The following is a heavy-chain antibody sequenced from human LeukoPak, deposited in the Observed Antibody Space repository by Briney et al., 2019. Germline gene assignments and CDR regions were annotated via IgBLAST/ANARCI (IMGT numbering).Heavy chain of an antibody. Sequence: GGSLRLSCAASGFTFSSYWMNWARQAPGKGLEWVANINQGGSEIYYVDSVKGRFTISRDNAKNSLYLEMNSLRVEDTAVYYCARATHWGLGFWGQGTRVTVSS. CDR1: GFTFSSYW. CDR3: ARATHWGLGF. CDR2: INQGGSEI. V-gene: IGHV3-7*01. D-gene: IGHD7-27*01. J-gene: IGHJ4*02.